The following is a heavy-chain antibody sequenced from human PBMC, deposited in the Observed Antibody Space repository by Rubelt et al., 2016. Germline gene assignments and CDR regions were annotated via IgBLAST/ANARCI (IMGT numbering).Heavy chain of an antibody. J-gene: IGHJ4*02. CDR3: AKSSTIGVRAASDY. Sequence: QAPGKGLEWVAVISYDGSNKYYADSVKGRFTISRDNSKNTLYLQMNSLRAEDTAVYYCAKSSTIGVRAASDYWGQGTLVTVSS. D-gene: IGHD2-21*01. CDR2: ISYDGSNK. V-gene: IGHV3-30*18.